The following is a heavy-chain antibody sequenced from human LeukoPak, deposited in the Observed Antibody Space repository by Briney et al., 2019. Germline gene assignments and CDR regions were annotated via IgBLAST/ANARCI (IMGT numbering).Heavy chain of an antibody. CDR3: VKGYDYYMDV. J-gene: IGHJ6*03. CDR1: GLNINYYY. V-gene: IGHV3-66*02. CDR2: IYSDGTT. Sequence: GGSLRLSCAASGLNINYYYMSWVRQSPGKGLEWVSVIYSDGTTYYTDSVKGRFTISRGNSKNTVFLQMNSLRGDDTAVYYCVKGYDYYMDVWGKGTTVTISS.